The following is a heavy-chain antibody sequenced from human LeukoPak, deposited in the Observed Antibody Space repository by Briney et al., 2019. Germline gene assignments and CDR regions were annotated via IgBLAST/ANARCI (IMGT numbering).Heavy chain of an antibody. CDR1: GGTFSSYA. V-gene: IGHV1-69*05. CDR2: IIPIFGTA. J-gene: IGHJ4*02. CDR3: ARVGIAAVGRPFDY. Sequence: SVKVSCKASGGTFSSYAISWVRQAPGQGLEWMGGIIPIFGTANYAQKFQGRVTITTDESTSTVYMELSSLRSEDTAVYYCARVGIAAVGRPFDYWGQGTLVTVSS. D-gene: IGHD6-13*01.